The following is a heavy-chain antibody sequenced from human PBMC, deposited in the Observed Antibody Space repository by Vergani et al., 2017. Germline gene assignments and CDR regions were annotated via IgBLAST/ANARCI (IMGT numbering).Heavy chain of an antibody. CDR3: VRRDFWVGPRTFDF. CDR1: GGSISSGDHC. Sequence: QVQLQESGPGVVKPSQTLSLTCAVSGGSISSGDHCWTWIRQSPGRGLEWIGEIDDKGKSICNPTLKSRVTISVDNSKRHFSLHVTSVTAADSAMYYCVRRDFWVGPRTFDFWGDGTPVTVSS. J-gene: IGHJ3*01. CDR2: IDDKGKS. V-gene: IGHV4-31*11. D-gene: IGHD3-3*01.